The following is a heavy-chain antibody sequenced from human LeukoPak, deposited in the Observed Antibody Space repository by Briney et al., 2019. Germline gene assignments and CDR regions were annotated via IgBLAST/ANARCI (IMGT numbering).Heavy chain of an antibody. D-gene: IGHD2-15*01. CDR1: GGTFSSYA. J-gene: IGHJ4*02. V-gene: IGHV1-69*04. CDR2: IIPILGIA. Sequence: ASVKVSCKASGGTFSSYAISWVRQAPGQGLEWMGRIIPILGIANYAQKFQGRVTITADKSTSTAYMELRSLRSDDTAVYYCARDLVRPSCATDRCYTLAFWGQGTQITVSS. CDR3: ARDLVRPSCATDRCYTLAF.